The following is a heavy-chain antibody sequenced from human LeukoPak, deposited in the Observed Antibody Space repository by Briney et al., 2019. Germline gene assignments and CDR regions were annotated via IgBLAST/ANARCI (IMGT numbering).Heavy chain of an antibody. J-gene: IGHJ3*02. D-gene: IGHD6-13*01. CDR3: AAWYSSSWLSGAFDI. Sequence: TSETLSLTCTVSGGSISSYYWSWVRQPAGKGLEWIGRFYTSGYTNYNPSLKSRVTISVDTSKNQFSLKLSSVTAADTAVYYCAAWYSSSWLSGAFDIWGQGTMVTVSS. CDR2: FYTSGYT. CDR1: GGSISSYY. V-gene: IGHV4-4*07.